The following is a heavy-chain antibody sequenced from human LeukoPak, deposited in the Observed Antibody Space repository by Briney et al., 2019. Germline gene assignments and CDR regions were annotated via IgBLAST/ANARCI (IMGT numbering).Heavy chain of an antibody. CDR3: ARSDGYGLVGI. CDR1: GVSISSGSNY. J-gene: IGHJ3*02. D-gene: IGHD3-10*01. Sequence: SETLSLTCRVSGVSISSGSNYWGWIRQPPGKTLEWIGSIYYSGSTNYNSSLKSRVIILIDTAKNHFSLNLSSVTAADTAVYYCARSDGYGLVGIWGQGTMVTVSS. CDR2: IYYSGST. V-gene: IGHV4-39*07.